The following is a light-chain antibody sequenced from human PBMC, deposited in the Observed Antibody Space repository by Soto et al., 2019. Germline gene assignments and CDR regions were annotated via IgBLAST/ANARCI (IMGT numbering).Light chain of an antibody. V-gene: IGLV1-36*01. J-gene: IGLJ1*01. CDR3: AAWDDSLDGYV. CDR1: SSNIGDNA. CDR2: YDD. Sequence: QSVLTQPPSVSEALGQRVTISCSGSSSNIGDNAVNWYQQLPGNAPKLLIYYDDLLPSGVSDRFSGSKSGTSASLAISGLQSEDEADYFCAAWDDSLDGYVVGNGTKVTVL.